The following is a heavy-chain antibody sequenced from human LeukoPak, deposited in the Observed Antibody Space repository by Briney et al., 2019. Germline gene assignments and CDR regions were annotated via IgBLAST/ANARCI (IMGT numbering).Heavy chain of an antibody. CDR3: ARDYVFGILTGYYTRYYYGMDV. D-gene: IGHD3-9*01. J-gene: IGHJ6*02. V-gene: IGHV1-18*04. CDR2: ISAYNGNT. Sequence: GASVKVSCKASGYTLTTDGISWVRQAPGQGLEWMGWISAYNGNTNYAQKLQGRVTMTTDTSTSAAYMELRSLRSDDTAVYYCARDYVFGILTGYYTRYYYGMDVWGQGTTVTVSS. CDR1: GYTLTTDG.